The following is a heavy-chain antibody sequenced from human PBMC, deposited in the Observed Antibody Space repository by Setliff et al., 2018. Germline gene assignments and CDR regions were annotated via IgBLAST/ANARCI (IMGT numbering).Heavy chain of an antibody. V-gene: IGHV4-39*07. CDR1: GGSISTSNY. D-gene: IGHD1-26*01. CDR3: ARDNPIVGATDY. CDR2: INHRGST. J-gene: IGHJ4*02. Sequence: SETLSLTCNVSGGSISTSNYHWGWVRQPPGKGLEWIEEINHRGSTNYSPSLRSRVTMSVDTSKKQLSLKLSTVTAADTAVYFCARDNPIVGATDYWGQGILVTVSS.